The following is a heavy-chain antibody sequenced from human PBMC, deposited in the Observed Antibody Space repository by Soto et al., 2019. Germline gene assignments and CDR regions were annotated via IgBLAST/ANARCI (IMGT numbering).Heavy chain of an antibody. CDR1: GGTFSSYA. V-gene: IGHV1-69*01. D-gene: IGHD4-4*01. Sequence: QVQLVQSGAEVKKPGSSVKVSCKASGGTFSSYAISWVRQARGQGLEWMGGIIPIFGTANYAQKFQGRGKITADQPTRTAYMELSSLRSEDTAVYYCARDGGSFDYSKKDWGQGTLVTVSS. CDR3: ARDGGSFDYSKKD. CDR2: IIPIFGTA. J-gene: IGHJ4*02.